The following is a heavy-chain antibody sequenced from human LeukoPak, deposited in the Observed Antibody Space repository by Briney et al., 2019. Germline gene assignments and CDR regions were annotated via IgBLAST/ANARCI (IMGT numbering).Heavy chain of an antibody. CDR1: EFTFSSSA. Sequence: PGGSLRLSCAASEFTFSSSAMSWVRQAPGKGLEWVAVISYDGSNKYYADSVKGRFTISRDNSKNTLYLQMNSLRAEDTAVYYCARDRNYYDSSGYYTYWGQGTLVTVSS. CDR3: ARDRNYYDSSGYYTY. V-gene: IGHV3-30-3*01. CDR2: ISYDGSNK. J-gene: IGHJ4*02. D-gene: IGHD3-22*01.